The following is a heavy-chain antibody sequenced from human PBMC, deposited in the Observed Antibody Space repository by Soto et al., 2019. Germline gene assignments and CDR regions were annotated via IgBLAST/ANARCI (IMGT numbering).Heavy chain of an antibody. J-gene: IGHJ6*02. CDR2: IIPLFGTT. CDR3: AKSLGGEIYYYYYAMDV. D-gene: IGHD3-16*01. V-gene: IGHV1-69*06. CDR1: GGYFNNRQTLNSYP. Sequence: QVQVVQSGAEVKRHGSSVNVSCKASGGYFNNRQTLNSYPISWVRQAPGQGLEWMGGIIPLFGTTNYAQRFHGRVSITADKSTSTTYLELYIVTCDDTAVYDCAKSLGGEIYYYYYAMDVWGQGTTVTVS.